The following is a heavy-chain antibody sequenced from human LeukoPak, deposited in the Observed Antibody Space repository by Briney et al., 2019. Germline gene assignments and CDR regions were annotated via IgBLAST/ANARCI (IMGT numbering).Heavy chain of an antibody. Sequence: ASVKVSCKASGYTFTNYGISWVRQAPGQGLEWMGWISAYNGNTNYAQKLQGRVTMTRDTSISTAYMELSRLRSDDTAVYYCARGGRDSAPARDGSTLGYWGQGTLVTVSS. CDR2: ISAYNGNT. V-gene: IGHV1-18*01. CDR1: GYTFTNYG. CDR3: ARGGRDSAPARDGSTLGY. J-gene: IGHJ4*02. D-gene: IGHD1-26*01.